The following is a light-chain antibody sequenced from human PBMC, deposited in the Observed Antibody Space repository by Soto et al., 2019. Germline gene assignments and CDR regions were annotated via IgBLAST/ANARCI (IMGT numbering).Light chain of an antibody. CDR1: SGDVGSYNL. J-gene: IGLJ1*01. CDR2: EGS. CDR3: CSYAGSSTYV. Sequence: QSALTQPASVSGSPGQSITISCTGTSGDVGSYNLASWYQQHPGKAPKLMIYEGSKWPSGVSNRFSGSKSGNTASLTISGLQAEDEADYYCCSYAGSSTYVFGTGTKLTVL. V-gene: IGLV2-23*01.